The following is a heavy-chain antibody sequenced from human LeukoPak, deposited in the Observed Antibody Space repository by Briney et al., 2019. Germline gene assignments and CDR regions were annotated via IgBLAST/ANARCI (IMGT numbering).Heavy chain of an antibody. V-gene: IGHV3-23*01. D-gene: IGHD1-26*01. CDR2: ISSVGDET. Sequence: GGSLRLSCAASGFTFGTYAMTWVRQAPGKGLEWVSLISSVGDETYYADSVKGRFTISRDNSKNTLSLQMNSLRAEDTAIYYCAKDVRVGGGGMDVWGQGTPVTVSS. CDR3: AKDVRVGGGGMDV. J-gene: IGHJ6*02. CDR1: GFTFGTYA.